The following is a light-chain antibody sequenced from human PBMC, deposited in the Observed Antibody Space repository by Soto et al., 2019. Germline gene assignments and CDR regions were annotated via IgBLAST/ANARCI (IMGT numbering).Light chain of an antibody. Sequence: QSVLTQPPSASGSPGQSVTISCTGTSSDVGGYNYVSWYQQHPGKATKLMIYEVSKRPSGVPDRFSGSKSGNTASLTVSGLQAEYEAEYYCSSYAGSNTVVFGGGTKLTVL. V-gene: IGLV2-8*01. J-gene: IGLJ2*01. CDR2: EVS. CDR1: SSDVGGYNY. CDR3: SSYAGSNTVV.